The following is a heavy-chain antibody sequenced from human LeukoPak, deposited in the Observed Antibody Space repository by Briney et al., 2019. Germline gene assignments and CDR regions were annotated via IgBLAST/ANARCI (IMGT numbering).Heavy chain of an antibody. CDR1: GFTFSSYA. D-gene: IGHD3-9*01. CDR2: ISGSGGST. CDR3: AKKGLLVTSYYFDY. Sequence: ESGGSLRLSCAASGFTFSSYAMSWVRQAPGKGLEWVSAISGSGGSTYYADSVKGRFTISRDNSNNTLYLQMNSLGAEDTAVYYCAKKGLLVTSYYFDYWGQGTLVTVSS. V-gene: IGHV3-23*01. J-gene: IGHJ4*02.